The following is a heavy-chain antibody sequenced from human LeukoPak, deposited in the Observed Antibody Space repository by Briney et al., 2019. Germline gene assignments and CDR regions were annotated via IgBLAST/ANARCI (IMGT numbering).Heavy chain of an antibody. CDR2: IIPILGIA. CDR1: GGTFSSYA. V-gene: IGHV1-69*04. D-gene: IGHD6-13*01. Sequence: ASVKVSCKASGGTFSSYAISWVRQAPGQGLEWMGRIIPILGIANYAQKFQGRVTITADKSTSTAYMELSSLRSEDTAVYYCARGLIAAAGTGGYFDYWGQGTLVTVSS. CDR3: ARGLIAAAGTGGYFDY. J-gene: IGHJ4*02.